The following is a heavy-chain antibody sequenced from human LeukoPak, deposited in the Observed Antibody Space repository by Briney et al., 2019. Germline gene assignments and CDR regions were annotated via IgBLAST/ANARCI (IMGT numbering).Heavy chain of an antibody. CDR1: GGSISSSNYY. V-gene: IGHV4-39*07. J-gene: IGHJ5*02. CDR3: ARGYGSGTYYNWFDP. D-gene: IGHD3-10*01. CDR2: IYYSGST. Sequence: PSETLSLTCTVSGGSISSSNYYWGWIRQPPGKGLDWIGIIYYSGSTFYNASLKSRVTISVDTSKNQFSLNLSSVTAADTAVYYCARGYGSGTYYNWFDPWGQGTLVTVSS.